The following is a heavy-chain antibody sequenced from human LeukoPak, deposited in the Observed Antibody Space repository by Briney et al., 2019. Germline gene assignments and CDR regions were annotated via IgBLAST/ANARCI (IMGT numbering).Heavy chain of an antibody. CDR3: ASLGYCSGGSCYSGTNWFDP. V-gene: IGHV4-4*02. CDR2: IYYSGST. J-gene: IGHJ5*02. CDR1: GGSISSSDW. D-gene: IGHD2-15*01. Sequence: PSETLSLTCAVSGGSISSSDWWSWVRQPPGKGLEWLGQIYYSGSTNYNPSLKSRVTISVDTSKNQFSLKLSSVTAADTAVYYCASLGYCSGGSCYSGTNWFDPWGQGTLVTVSS.